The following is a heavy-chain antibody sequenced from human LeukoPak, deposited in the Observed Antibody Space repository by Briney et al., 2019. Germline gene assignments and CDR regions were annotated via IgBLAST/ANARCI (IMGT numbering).Heavy chain of an antibody. V-gene: IGHV4-59*01. Sequence: PSETLSPTCTVSGGSISSYYWSWIRQSPGKGLEWIGYIYHSGSTNYNPSLKSRVTISVDTSKNQFSLKLNSVTAADTAVYYCARQITVTTLNDAFDIWGQGTMVPVSS. D-gene: IGHD4-11*01. CDR3: ARQITVTTLNDAFDI. CDR1: GGSISSYY. CDR2: IYHSGST. J-gene: IGHJ3*02.